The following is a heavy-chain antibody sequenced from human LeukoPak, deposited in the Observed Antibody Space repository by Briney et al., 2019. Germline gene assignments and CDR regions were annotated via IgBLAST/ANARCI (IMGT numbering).Heavy chain of an antibody. V-gene: IGHV4-39*07. J-gene: IGHJ4*02. D-gene: IGHD4-17*01. Sequence: SETLSLTCTVSGGSISSSSYYWGWIRQPPGKGLEWIGSIYYSGSTYYNPSLKSRVTISVDTSKNQFSLKLSSVTAADTAVYYCTRGDPYGDYDWGQGTLVTVSS. CDR3: TRGDPYGDYD. CDR2: IYYSGST. CDR1: GGSISSSSYY.